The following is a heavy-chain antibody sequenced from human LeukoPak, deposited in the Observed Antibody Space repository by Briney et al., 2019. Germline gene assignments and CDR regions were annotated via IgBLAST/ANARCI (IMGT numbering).Heavy chain of an antibody. Sequence: GGSLRLSCAASVFTFSTYAMHWVRQAPGKGLEWVAFIQDDGSNKYYADSVKGRFTISRDNSKNTLHLQMNSLRAEDTAVYYCASRPNDFWRGPFDYWGQGTLVTVSS. J-gene: IGHJ4*02. CDR2: IQDDGSNK. CDR3: ASRPNDFWRGPFDY. D-gene: IGHD3-3*01. CDR1: VFTFSTYA. V-gene: IGHV3-30*02.